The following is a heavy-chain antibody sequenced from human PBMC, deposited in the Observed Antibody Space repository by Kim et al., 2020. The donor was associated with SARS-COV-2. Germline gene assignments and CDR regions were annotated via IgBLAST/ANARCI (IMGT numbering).Heavy chain of an antibody. D-gene: IGHD3-16*01. CDR3: ARGRHYDAVWGRSYGLDV. J-gene: IGHJ6*02. Sequence: SETLSLTCTVSGGSMNNFYWNWIRQTPGKGLEWIGYFYNSGSTNYNSSLRSRVTMSVDTSRNQFSLTLSSMTAADTAVYYCARGRHYDAVWGRSYGLDVWGQGTTVTVSS. CDR1: GGSMNNFY. V-gene: IGHV4-59*13. CDR2: FYNSGST.